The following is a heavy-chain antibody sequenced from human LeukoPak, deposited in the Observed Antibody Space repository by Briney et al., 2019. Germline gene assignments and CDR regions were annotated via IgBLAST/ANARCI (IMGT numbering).Heavy chain of an antibody. V-gene: IGHV3-74*01. D-gene: IGHD6-13*01. CDR1: GFTFSSYW. J-gene: IGHJ6*01. CDR2: INNDGTTT. Sequence: GGSLRLSCAASGFTFSSYWMHWVRQVPGKGLVWVSRINNDGTTTDYADSVKGRSTISRDNAQRTLHLEMRSLRADDTAVYYCARGPGTWGNPGWDVWGRGTTVTVSS. CDR3: ARGPGTWGNPGWDV.